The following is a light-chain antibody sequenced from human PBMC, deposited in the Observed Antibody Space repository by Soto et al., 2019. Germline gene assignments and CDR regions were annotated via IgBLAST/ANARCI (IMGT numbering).Light chain of an antibody. CDR2: DAS. V-gene: IGKV3-11*01. Sequence: EIVLTQSPATLSLSPGDRATLSCRASQSVSSYLAWYQQKPGQAPRLLIYDASNRATGIPARFSGSGSGTDFTLTIRSLEPEDFAVYYCQQRTNWPLTFGGGTKVDIK. CDR1: QSVSSY. J-gene: IGKJ4*01. CDR3: QQRTNWPLT.